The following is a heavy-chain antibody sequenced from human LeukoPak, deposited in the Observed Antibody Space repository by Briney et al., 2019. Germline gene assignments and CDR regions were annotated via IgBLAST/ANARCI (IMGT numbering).Heavy chain of an antibody. D-gene: IGHD6-19*01. Sequence: GGSLRLSCAASGFSFSSYWMSWVRQAPGKGLEWVANINQDGSEKYYVDSVKGRFTISRDNAKNSLYLQMNSLRAEDTAVYYCAKEDSSGWFLDYWGQGTLVTVSS. CDR3: AKEDSSGWFLDY. V-gene: IGHV3-7*04. CDR2: INQDGSEK. J-gene: IGHJ4*02. CDR1: GFSFSSYW.